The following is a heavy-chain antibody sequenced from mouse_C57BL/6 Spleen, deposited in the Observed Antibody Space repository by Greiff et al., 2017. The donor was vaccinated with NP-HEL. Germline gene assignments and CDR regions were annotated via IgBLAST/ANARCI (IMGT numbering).Heavy chain of an antibody. CDR3: ARGKYYGSSRAWFAY. J-gene: IGHJ3*01. CDR2: INPNNGGT. V-gene: IGHV1-18*01. D-gene: IGHD1-1*01. CDR1: GYTFTDYN. Sequence: EVQLQQSGPELVKPGASVKIPCKASGYTFTDYNMDWVKQSHGKSLEWIGDINPNNGGTIYNQKFKGKATLTVDKSSSTAYMELRSLTSEETAVYACARGKYYGSSRAWFAYWGQGTLVTVSA.